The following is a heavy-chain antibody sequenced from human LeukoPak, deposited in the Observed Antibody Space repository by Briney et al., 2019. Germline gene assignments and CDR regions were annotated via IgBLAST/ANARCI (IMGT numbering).Heavy chain of an antibody. Sequence: KPGGSLRLSCAASGFTFSSYSMNWVRQAPGKGLEWVSSISSSSSYIYYADSVKGRFTISRDNAKNSLYLQMNSLRAEDTAVYYCARDTARIQLWLPASEAFDIWAKGQWSPSLQ. CDR3: ARDTARIQLWLPASEAFDI. CDR2: ISSSSSYI. CDR1: GFTFSSYS. D-gene: IGHD5-18*01. V-gene: IGHV3-21*01. J-gene: IGHJ3*02.